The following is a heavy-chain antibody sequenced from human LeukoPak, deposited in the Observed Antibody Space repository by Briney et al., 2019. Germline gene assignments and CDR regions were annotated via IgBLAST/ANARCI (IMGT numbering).Heavy chain of an antibody. D-gene: IGHD3-22*01. Sequence: PSETLSLTCTVSGGSISSYYWSWIRQPPGKGLEWIGYIYYSGSTNYNPSLKSRVTISVDTSKNQFSLKLSSVTAADTAVYYCARVAGSGYYSYYYYYMDVWGKGTTVTVSS. CDR1: GGSISSYY. CDR3: ARVAGSGYYSYYYYYMDV. J-gene: IGHJ6*03. CDR2: IYYSGST. V-gene: IGHV4-59*01.